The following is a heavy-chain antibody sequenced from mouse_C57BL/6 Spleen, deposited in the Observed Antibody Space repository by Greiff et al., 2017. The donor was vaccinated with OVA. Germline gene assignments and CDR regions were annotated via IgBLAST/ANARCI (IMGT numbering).Heavy chain of an antibody. CDR3: ARSFITTVVAPYFDD. V-gene: IGHV1-82*01. Sequence: QVQLKESGPELVKPGASVKISCKASGYAFSSSWMNWVKQRPGKGLEWIGRIYPGDGDTNYNGKFKGKATLTADKSSSTAYMQLSSLTSEDSAVYFCARSFITTVVAPYFDDWGQGTTLTVSS. CDR1: GYAFSSSW. CDR2: IYPGDGDT. J-gene: IGHJ2*01. D-gene: IGHD1-1*01.